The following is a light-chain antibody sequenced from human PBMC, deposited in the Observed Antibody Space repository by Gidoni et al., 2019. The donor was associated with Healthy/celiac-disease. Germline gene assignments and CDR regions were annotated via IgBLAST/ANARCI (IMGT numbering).Light chain of an antibody. CDR2: AAS. V-gene: IGKV1-39*01. J-gene: IGKJ4*01. Sequence: DIQMTQSPSSLSASVGDRVTITGRASPSISSYLNWYHQKPGKAPKLLIYAASSLQSGVPSRFSGIASVTDFTLTISILQPEDFATYYFQQSYSTPLLTFGGGTKVEIK. CDR1: PSISSY. CDR3: QQSYSTPLLT.